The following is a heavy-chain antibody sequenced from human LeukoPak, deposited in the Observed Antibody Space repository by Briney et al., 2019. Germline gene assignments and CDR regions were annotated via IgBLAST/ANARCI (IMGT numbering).Heavy chain of an antibody. J-gene: IGHJ6*03. CDR3: AKDQGHVLRYFDWFGNYYMDV. CDR2: ISGSGGST. Sequence: PGGSLRLSCAASGFTFSSYAMRWVRQAPGKGLEWVSAISGSGGSTYYADSVKGRFTISRDNSKNTLYLQMNSLRAEDTAVYYCAKDQGHVLRYFDWFGNYYMDVWGKGTTVTVSS. V-gene: IGHV3-23*01. CDR1: GFTFSSYA. D-gene: IGHD3-9*01.